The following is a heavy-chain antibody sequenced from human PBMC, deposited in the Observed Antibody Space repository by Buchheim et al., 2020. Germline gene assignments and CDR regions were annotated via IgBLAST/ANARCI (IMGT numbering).Heavy chain of an antibody. CDR1: GFTFSSYA. J-gene: IGHJ4*02. CDR3: ANHRHDFWSDYVH. Sequence: EVQLLESGGGLVHPGGSLRLSCAASGFTFSSYAMSWVRQAPGKGLEWVSSIGISAGNTYYADSVKGRFPISRDSSKNTLYLQMNSLRAEDTAVYYCANHRHDFWSDYVHWGQGTL. D-gene: IGHD3-3*01. CDR2: IGISAGNT. V-gene: IGHV3-23*01.